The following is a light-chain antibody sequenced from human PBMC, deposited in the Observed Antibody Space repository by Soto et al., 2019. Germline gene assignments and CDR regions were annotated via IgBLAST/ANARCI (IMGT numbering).Light chain of an antibody. J-gene: IGKJ4*01. CDR1: QRVSRN. CDR2: GAS. CDR3: QQYNKWPLT. V-gene: IGKV3-15*01. Sequence: EIVMTQSPATLSVSPGERATLSCRASQRVSRNLAWYQQKPGQAPRLLIYGASTRATGIPARFSGSGSETEFTLTICSLQSEDFAVYYCQQYNKWPLTFGGGTKVDMK.